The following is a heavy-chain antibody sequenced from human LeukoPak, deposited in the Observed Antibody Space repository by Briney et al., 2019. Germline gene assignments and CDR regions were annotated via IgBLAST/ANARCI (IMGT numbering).Heavy chain of an antibody. CDR2: IGSDNKP. D-gene: IGHD3-10*01. J-gene: IGHJ6*02. CDR3: ARDLHYYAAMDV. V-gene: IGHV3-23*01. Sequence: GGSLRLSCEASGFTFSAYDMTWVRQAPGKGLEWVSSIGSDNKPHYSESVKGRFAIYRDNSKSMRFLQLNSLRAEHTALYYCARDLHYYAAMDVWGQGTTVTVSS. CDR1: GFTFSAYD.